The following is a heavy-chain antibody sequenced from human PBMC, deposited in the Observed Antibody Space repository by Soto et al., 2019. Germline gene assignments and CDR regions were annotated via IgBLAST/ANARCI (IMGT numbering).Heavy chain of an antibody. CDR3: ARRGGRIAVGGYCYGMDV. CDR1: GGSFSGYY. Sequence: SETLSLTCAVYGGSFSGYYWSWIRQPPGKGLEWIGEINHSGSTNYNPSLKSRVTISVDTSKNQFSLKLSSVTAADTAVYYCARRGGRIAVGGYCYGMDVWGQGTTVTVSS. J-gene: IGHJ6*02. V-gene: IGHV4-34*01. CDR2: INHSGST. D-gene: IGHD6-19*01.